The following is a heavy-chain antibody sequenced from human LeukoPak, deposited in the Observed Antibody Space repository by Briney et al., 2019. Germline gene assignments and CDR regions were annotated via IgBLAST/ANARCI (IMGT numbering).Heavy chain of an antibody. CDR3: ARDSSGYFDAFDI. CDR2: IIPIFGTA. J-gene: IGHJ3*02. CDR1: GGTFSSYA. D-gene: IGHD3-22*01. V-gene: IGHV1-69*13. Sequence: ASVKVSCKASGGTFSSYAISWVRQAPGQGLEWMGGIIPIFGTANYAQKFQGRVTITADESTSTAYMELSSLRSEDTAVYYCARDSSGYFDAFDIWGQGTVVTVSS.